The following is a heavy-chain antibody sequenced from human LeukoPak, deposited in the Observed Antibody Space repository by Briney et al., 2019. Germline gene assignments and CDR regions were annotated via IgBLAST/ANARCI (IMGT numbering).Heavy chain of an antibody. CDR2: NYSGST. V-gene: IGHV4-39*07. CDR3: ARVLSWFDP. Sequence: PSETLSLTCTVSGGSIRSSTDYWGWIRQPPGKELEWIGSNYSGSTYYNPSLKSRVTISVDTSKNQFSVKLSSVTAADTAVYYCARVLSWFDPWGQGTLVTVSS. CDR1: GGSIRSSTDY. J-gene: IGHJ5*02.